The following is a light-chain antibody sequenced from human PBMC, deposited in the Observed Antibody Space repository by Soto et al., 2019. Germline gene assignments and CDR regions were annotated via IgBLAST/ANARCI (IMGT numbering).Light chain of an antibody. J-gene: IGLJ1*01. CDR1: SSNIWGNS. CDR3: GSWDSSLSAYV. Sequence: QSVMTQPPSVSAAPGQRVTISCSGSSSNIWGNSVSWYQQLPGTAPKLLIYDDDKRPSGIPDRFSGSKSGTSATLGITGFQAGDEADYYCGSWDSSLSAYVFGTVTKLTVL. CDR2: DDD. V-gene: IGLV1-51*01.